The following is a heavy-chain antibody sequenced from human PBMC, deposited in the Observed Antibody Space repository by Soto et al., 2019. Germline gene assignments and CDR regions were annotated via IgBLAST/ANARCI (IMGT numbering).Heavy chain of an antibody. J-gene: IGHJ4*02. V-gene: IGHV2-70*01. Sequence: SGPTLVNPTQTLTLTCTFSGFSLSTSGRCVSWIRQPPGKALEWLALIDWDDDKYYSTSLKTRLTISKDTSKNQVVLTMPNMDPVDTATYYCARTSPNSSSWYLIDYWGQGTLVTVSS. CDR1: GFSLSTSGRC. CDR3: ARTSPNSSSWYLIDY. CDR2: IDWDDDK. D-gene: IGHD6-13*01.